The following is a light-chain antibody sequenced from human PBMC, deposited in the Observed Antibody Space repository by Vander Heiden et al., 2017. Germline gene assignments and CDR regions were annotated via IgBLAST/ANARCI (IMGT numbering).Light chain of an antibody. Sequence: AIQMTQSPSSLSASVGDRVTITCRASQGIRNDLGWYQQKPGKAPKLLIYAASSLQSGVPARFSGSGSGTDFTLTISSLQPEDVAVYYCLQDYKYPLTFGEGTKVEIK. V-gene: IGKV1-6*01. J-gene: IGKJ4*02. CDR1: QGIRND. CDR3: LQDYKYPLT. CDR2: AAS.